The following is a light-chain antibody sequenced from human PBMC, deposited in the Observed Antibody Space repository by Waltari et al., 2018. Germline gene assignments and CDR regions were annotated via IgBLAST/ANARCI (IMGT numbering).Light chain of an antibody. J-gene: IGLJ1*01. V-gene: IGLV2-23*01. CDR2: EDT. CDR3: GSYAGSNTGYV. CDR1: SSDVGSYNL. Sequence: QSALTQPASVSGSPGQSITISCTGTSSDVGSYNLVSWYQQRPDNAPKLIIYEDTKRPSGVSDRFSGSKSGNTAALTISGLQAEDEADYSCGSYAGSNTGYVFGTGTKVTVL.